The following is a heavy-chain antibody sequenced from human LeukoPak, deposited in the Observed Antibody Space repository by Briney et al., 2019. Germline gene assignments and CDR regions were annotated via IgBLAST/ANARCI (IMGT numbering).Heavy chain of an antibody. V-gene: IGHV3-15*01. CDR3: STDPYSSKWYYFDY. J-gene: IGHJ4*02. D-gene: IGHD6-13*01. CDR1: GFTFSNAW. CDR2: IKSKTDGGTT. Sequence: GGSLRLSCAASGFTFSNAWMNWVRQAPGKGLECVGRIKSKTDGGTTDYAAPVEGRFTISRDDSKKTLYLQMNSLKTEDTAVYYCSTDPYSSKWYYFDYWGQGTLVTVSS.